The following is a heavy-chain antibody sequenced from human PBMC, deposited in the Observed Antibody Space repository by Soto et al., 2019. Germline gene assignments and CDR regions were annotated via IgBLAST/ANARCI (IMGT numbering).Heavy chain of an antibody. D-gene: IGHD1-1*01. CDR1: GYTFTSXX. Sequence: VKVSCKASGYTFTSXXXXXVRQAPGHRLEWMGWINTGNGDTKYSQKFQGRVTITRDTSVSTAYMELSSLRSEDTSLYYCARDDLGGGKNWFDPWGQGTLVTVSS. V-gene: IGHV1-3*04. J-gene: IGHJ5*02. CDR3: ARDDLGGGKNWFDP. CDR2: INTGNGDT.